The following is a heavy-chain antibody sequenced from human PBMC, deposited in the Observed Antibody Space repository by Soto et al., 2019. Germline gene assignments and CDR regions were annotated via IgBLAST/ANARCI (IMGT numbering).Heavy chain of an antibody. J-gene: IGHJ4*02. D-gene: IGHD1-26*01. CDR3: ARDLLEWWELPRENRAPDY. CDR2: ISSRSTSI. CDR1: GFTFSGYS. Sequence: GGSLRLSCAASGFTFSGYSMNWVRQAPGKGLEWVAYISSRSTSIYYADSVKGRFTISRDDAKNSLFLQMNSLRNEDTAVYYCARDLLEWWELPRENRAPDYWGQGTLVTVSS. V-gene: IGHV3-48*02.